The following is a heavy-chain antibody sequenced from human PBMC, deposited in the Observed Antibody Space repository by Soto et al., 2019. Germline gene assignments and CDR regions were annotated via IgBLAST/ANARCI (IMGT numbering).Heavy chain of an antibody. J-gene: IGHJ4*02. Sequence: GGSLRLSCTASGFTFGAYAMSWFRQAPGKGLEWVGLIRSKAYGGTAEYAASVKGRFTISRDDSKSIAYLQMNSLKTEDTAVYYCTRDHTAMVTGYYFDYWGQGTLVTVSS. CDR1: GFTFGAYA. V-gene: IGHV3-49*03. CDR3: TRDHTAMVTGYYFDY. D-gene: IGHD5-18*01. CDR2: IRSKAYGGTA.